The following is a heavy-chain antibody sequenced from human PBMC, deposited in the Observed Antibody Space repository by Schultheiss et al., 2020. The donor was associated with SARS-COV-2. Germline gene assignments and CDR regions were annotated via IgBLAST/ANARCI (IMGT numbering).Heavy chain of an antibody. Sequence: GGSLRLSCAASGFTFSSYSMNWVRQAPGKGLEWVSYISSSSSTIYYADSVKGRFTISRDNAKNSLYLQMNSLRAEDTAVYYCARDGYVWGSYRFFDYWGQGTLVTVSS. V-gene: IGHV3-48*04. CDR3: ARDGYVWGSYRFFDY. J-gene: IGHJ4*02. CDR2: ISSSSSTI. CDR1: GFTFSSYS. D-gene: IGHD3-16*02.